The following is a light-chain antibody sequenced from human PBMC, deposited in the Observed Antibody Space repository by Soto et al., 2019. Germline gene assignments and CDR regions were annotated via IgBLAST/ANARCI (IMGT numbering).Light chain of an antibody. J-gene: IGLJ3*02. CDR1: SSDVGVYNY. Sequence: QSALTQPASVSGSPGRSITISCTGTSSDVGVYNYVSWYQQHPGKAPKLMIYDVSNRPSGVSSRFSGSKSGNTASLTISGLQAEDEADYYCSSYTSSSTLVFGGGTKLTVL. CDR2: DVS. CDR3: SSYTSSSTLV. V-gene: IGLV2-14*01.